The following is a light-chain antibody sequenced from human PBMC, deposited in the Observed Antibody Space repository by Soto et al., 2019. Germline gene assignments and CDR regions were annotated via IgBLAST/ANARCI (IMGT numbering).Light chain of an antibody. V-gene: IGKV1-5*03. CDR3: QQYNSYSPT. CDR1: QSISTW. CDR2: KAS. J-gene: IGKJ1*01. Sequence: DIQMTQSPSTLSASVGDRVTITCRASQSISTWLAWYQQEQGKAPKLLIHKASSLQSGVPSRFSGSGSETDFTLTISSLHPDDCATYYCQQYNSYSPTFGQETSVEIK.